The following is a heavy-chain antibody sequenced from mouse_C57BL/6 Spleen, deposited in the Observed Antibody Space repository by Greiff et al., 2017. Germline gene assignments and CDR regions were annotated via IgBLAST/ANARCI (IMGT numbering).Heavy chain of an antibody. V-gene: IGHV1-69*01. CDR1: GYTFTSYW. CDR2: IDPSDSYT. Sequence: QVQLQQPGAELVMPGASVKLSCKASGYTFTSYWMNWVKQRPGQGLEWIGEIDPSDSYTNYNQKFKGKSTLTVDKSSSTAYMQLSSLTSVDSAVYYCARGATGYAMDYWGQGTSVTVSS. CDR3: ARGATGYAMDY. J-gene: IGHJ4*01.